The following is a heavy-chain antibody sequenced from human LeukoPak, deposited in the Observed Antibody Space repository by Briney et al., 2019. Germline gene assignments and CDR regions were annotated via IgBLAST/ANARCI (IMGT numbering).Heavy chain of an antibody. CDR3: ARRLIGYCSGGSCYSGYFRH. J-gene: IGHJ1*01. Sequence: SETLSLTCAVYGGSFSGYYWSWIRQPPGKGLEWIGEINHSGSTNYNPSLKSRVTISVDTSKNQFSLKLSSVTAADTAVYYCARRLIGYCSGGSCYSGYFRHWGQGTLVTVS. D-gene: IGHD2-15*01. CDR1: GGSFSGYY. CDR2: INHSGST. V-gene: IGHV4-34*01.